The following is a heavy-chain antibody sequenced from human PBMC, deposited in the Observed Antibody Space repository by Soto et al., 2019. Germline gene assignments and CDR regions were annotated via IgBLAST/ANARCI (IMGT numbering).Heavy chain of an antibody. J-gene: IGHJ6*02. D-gene: IGHD3-22*01. CDR3: ASMYYYDSSGYYVSDGMDV. V-gene: IGHV1-69*13. Sequence: SVKVSCKASGGTFSSYAISWVRQAPGQGREWMGGIIPIFGTANYAQKFQGRVTITADESTSTAYMELSSLRSEDTAVYYCASMYYYDSSGYYVSDGMDVWGQGTTVTVS. CDR1: GGTFSSYA. CDR2: IIPIFGTA.